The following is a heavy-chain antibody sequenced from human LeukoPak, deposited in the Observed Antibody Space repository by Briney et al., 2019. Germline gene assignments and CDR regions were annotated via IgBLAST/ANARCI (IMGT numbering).Heavy chain of an antibody. CDR1: GFTFSSYG. V-gene: IGHV3-30*02. CDR2: IRYDGSNK. CDR3: AKAPTRIAVAGYLDY. Sequence: AGGSLRLSCAASGFTFSSYGMHWIRQAPGKGLEWVAFIRYDGSNKYYADSVKGRFTISRDNSKNTLYLQMNSLRAEDTAVYYCAKAPTRIAVAGYLDYWGQGTLVTVSS. D-gene: IGHD6-19*01. J-gene: IGHJ4*02.